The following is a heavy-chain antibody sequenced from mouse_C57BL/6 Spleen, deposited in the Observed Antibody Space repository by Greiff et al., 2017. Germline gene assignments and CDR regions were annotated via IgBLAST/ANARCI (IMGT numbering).Heavy chain of an antibody. CDR1: GFTFSDYY. CDR3: AREDYGSSLDY. V-gene: IGHV5-16*01. CDR2: INYDGSST. Sequence: EVKLVESEGGLVQPGSSMKLSCTASGFTFSDYYMAWVRQVPEKGLEWVANINYDGSSTYYLDSLKSRFIISRDNATNILYLQMSSLKSEDTATYYCAREDYGSSLDYWGQGTTRTVSS. J-gene: IGHJ2*01. D-gene: IGHD1-1*01.